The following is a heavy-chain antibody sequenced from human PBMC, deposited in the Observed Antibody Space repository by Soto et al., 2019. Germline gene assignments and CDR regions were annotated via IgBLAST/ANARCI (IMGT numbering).Heavy chain of an antibody. V-gene: IGHV4-30-2*01. J-gene: IGHJ4*02. CDR2: IYHGRT. CDR1: GGSISSGGYS. D-gene: IGHD6-19*01. Sequence: QLQLQESGSGLVKPSQTLSLTCAVSGGSISSGGYSWSWIRQPPGKGLEWIGYIYHGRTYYNPSHTGRVTTPVARTKNQSALTLSSVTAADTAVYYRARAGGFGAVAVDCWGQGTLVNVSS. CDR3: ARAGGFGAVAVDC.